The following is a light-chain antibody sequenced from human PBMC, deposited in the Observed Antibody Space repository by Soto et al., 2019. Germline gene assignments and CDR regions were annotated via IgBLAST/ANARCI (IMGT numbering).Light chain of an antibody. CDR1: SSDVGGYNY. V-gene: IGLV2-8*01. J-gene: IGLJ2*01. CDR2: EVS. Sequence: QSVLTQPPSASGSPGQSVTISCTGTSSDVGGYNYVSWYQQHPGKAPKLMIYEVSKRPSGVPDRFSGSKSDNTASLTVSGLQAEDEAGYYCSSYAGSNNVIFGGGTKVTVL. CDR3: SSYAGSNNVI.